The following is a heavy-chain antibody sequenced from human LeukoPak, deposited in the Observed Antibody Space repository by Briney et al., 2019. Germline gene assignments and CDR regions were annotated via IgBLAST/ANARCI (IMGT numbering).Heavy chain of an antibody. V-gene: IGHV4-59*12. D-gene: IGHD6-19*01. Sequence: MASETLSLTCTVSGGSISGYYWSWIRQPPGKGLEWIGYIYYSGSTNYNPSLKSRVTISVDTSKNQFSLKLTSVTAADTAVYYCARNMAVAGTTGWFDPWGQGTLVTVSS. CDR1: GGSISGYY. CDR3: ARNMAVAGTTGWFDP. CDR2: IYYSGST. J-gene: IGHJ5*02.